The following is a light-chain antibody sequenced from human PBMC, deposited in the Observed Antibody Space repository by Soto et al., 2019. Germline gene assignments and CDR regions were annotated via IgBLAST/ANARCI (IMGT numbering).Light chain of an antibody. Sequence: EIVLTQSPATLSLSAVEGAALSCKASQNVHNVLAWYQQKPGLAPRLLIHGASTRAPGFPARFSGSGSGTDFTLTISRLEPEDYAVYYCQQYDKSPLTFGGGTKVDI. CDR1: QNVHNV. CDR2: GAS. CDR3: QQYDKSPLT. V-gene: IGKV3-20*01. J-gene: IGKJ4*01.